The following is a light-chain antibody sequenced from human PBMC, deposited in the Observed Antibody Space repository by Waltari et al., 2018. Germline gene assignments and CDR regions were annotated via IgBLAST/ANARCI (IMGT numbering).Light chain of an antibody. Sequence: SYVLTQPPSVSVAPGPTARISCGGVYLVSKSNHWYQQTPAQAPVLVVYDNSDRPSGIPERFSGSNSGNTATLTIGRVQAGDEADYYCQVWDSNSDQSVFGGGTYLTVL. CDR1: YLVSKS. CDR2: DNS. V-gene: IGLV3-21*02. J-gene: IGLJ3*02. CDR3: QVWDSNSDQSV.